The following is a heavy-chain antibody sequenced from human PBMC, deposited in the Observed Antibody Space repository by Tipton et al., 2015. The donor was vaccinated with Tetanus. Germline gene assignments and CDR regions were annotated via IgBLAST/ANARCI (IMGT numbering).Heavy chain of an antibody. J-gene: IGHJ4*02. CDR1: GGSISSNY. CDR3: ARVGFGYSGYHFYGY. V-gene: IGHV4-4*07. D-gene: IGHD5-12*01. CDR2: IYTSGST. Sequence: TLSLTCTVSGGSISSNYWSWIRQPAGKGLEWIGRIYTSGSTNYNPSLKSRVTMSLDTSKNQFSLKLSSVTAADTAVYYCARVGFGYSGYHFYGYWGQGTLVTVSS.